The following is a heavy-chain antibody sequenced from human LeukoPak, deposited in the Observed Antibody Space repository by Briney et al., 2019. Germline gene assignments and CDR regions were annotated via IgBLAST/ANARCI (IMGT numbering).Heavy chain of an antibody. J-gene: IGHJ4*02. D-gene: IGHD5-12*01. CDR1: GFTFSNYS. CDR3: AREGGAYVPDY. CDR2: ISSSTI. V-gene: IGHV3-48*01. Sequence: GGSLRLSCAASGFTFSNYSMNWLRQPAGKGLEWVSYISSSTIYYADSVKGRFTISRDNAKNSLYLQMNSLRAEDTAVYYCAREGGAYVPDYWGQGILVTVSS.